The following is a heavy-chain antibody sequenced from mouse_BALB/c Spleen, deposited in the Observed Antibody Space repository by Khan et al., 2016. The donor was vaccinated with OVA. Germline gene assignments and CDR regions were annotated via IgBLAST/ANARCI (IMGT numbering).Heavy chain of an antibody. J-gene: IGHJ4*01. CDR2: IWGGGGT. CDR3: ARAYYRYDGYYAMDY. CDR1: GFSLSRYN. Sequence: QVTLKESGPGLVAPSQSLSITCTVSGFSLSRYNIHWVRQPPGKGLEWLGMIWGGGGTDYNSTLKSRLSIRKDNSKSQVLLKMNSLQTDDTAIYYCARAYYRYDGYYAMDYWGQGTSVTVSS. D-gene: IGHD2-14*01. V-gene: IGHV2-6-4*01.